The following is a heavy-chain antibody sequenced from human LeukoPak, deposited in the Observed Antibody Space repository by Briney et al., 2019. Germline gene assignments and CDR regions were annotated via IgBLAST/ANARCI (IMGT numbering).Heavy chain of an antibody. J-gene: IGHJ5*02. CDR2: IYYSGST. V-gene: IGHV4-39*01. CDR1: GGSISSSSYY. CDR3: ARGGRITIFGVAADNWFDP. Sequence: SETLSLTCTVSGGSISSSSYYWGWIRQPPGKGLEWIGSIYYSGSTYYNPSLKSRVTISVDTSKNQFSLKLSSVTAADTAVYYCARGGRITIFGVAADNWFDPWGQGTLVTVSS. D-gene: IGHD3-3*01.